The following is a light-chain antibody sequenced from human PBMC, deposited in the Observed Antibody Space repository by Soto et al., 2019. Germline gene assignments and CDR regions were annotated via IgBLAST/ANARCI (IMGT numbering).Light chain of an antibody. CDR3: QQYNNWPYT. CDR2: GAS. CDR1: QSVSSN. J-gene: IGKJ2*01. Sequence: EIVMTQSPATLSVSPGERATLSCRASQSVSSNLAWYQQKPGQAPRLLIYGASTRATGIPGRFSGSGSGAEFTLTISSLQSEDFAVYYCQQYNNWPYTFGQGTKLELK. V-gene: IGKV3-15*01.